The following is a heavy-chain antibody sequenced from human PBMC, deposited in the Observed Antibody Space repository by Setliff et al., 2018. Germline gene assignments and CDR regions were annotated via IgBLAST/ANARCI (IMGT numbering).Heavy chain of an antibody. V-gene: IGHV4-39*07. CDR1: GGSFSSLSYY. D-gene: IGHD2-15*01. J-gene: IGHJ4*02. CDR3: AREVVGSTHDFFDY. Sequence: PSETLSLTCTVSGGSFSSLSYYWGWIRQPPGKGLEWIGSFYYSGGTYYNPSPKSRVSISADTSKNQFSLKLSSATAADTAVYYCAREVVGSTHDFFDYWGQGALVTVSS. CDR2: FYYSGGT.